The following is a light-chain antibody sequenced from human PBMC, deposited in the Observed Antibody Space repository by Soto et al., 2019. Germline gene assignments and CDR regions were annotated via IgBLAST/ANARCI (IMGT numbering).Light chain of an antibody. CDR2: VAS. J-gene: IGKJ5*01. Sequence: EIVSTQSPGTLSLSPGARATLSCRASQSVSSSYLAWYQQKSGQAPRRLTYVASSRATGIPDRFTGSGSGADFTLTISRLELEDFEAYYWQQYGSSPITFGQGTRLEIK. V-gene: IGKV3-20*01. CDR1: QSVSSSY. CDR3: QQYGSSPIT.